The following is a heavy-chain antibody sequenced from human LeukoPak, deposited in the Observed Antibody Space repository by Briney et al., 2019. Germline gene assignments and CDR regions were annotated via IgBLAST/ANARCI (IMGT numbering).Heavy chain of an antibody. CDR3: ARTRRAGAVDY. CDR2: IYHSGST. CDR1: GGSISSGGYS. V-gene: IGHV4-30-2*01. Sequence: SQTLSLTCAVSGGSISSGGYSWSWIRQPPGKGLEWIGYIYHSGSTYYNPSLKSRVTISVDRSKNQFSLKLSPVTAADTAVYYCARTRRAGAVDYWGQGTLVTVSS. J-gene: IGHJ4*02.